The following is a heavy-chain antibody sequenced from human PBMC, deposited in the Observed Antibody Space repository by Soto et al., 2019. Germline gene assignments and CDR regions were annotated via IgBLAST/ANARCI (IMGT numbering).Heavy chain of an antibody. CDR1: GASVPGTKSY. CDR3: ARGWAGYCTPSTCPVLASPDE. D-gene: IGHD2-8*01. V-gene: IGHV4-61*01. CDR2: ISYSGAT. Sequence: LQESGPRLVKPSETLSLTCTVSGASVPGTKSYWTWIRQPPGKALEWITYISYSGATSYNPSLQSRATISVDTSKNQFSLQLTSVTAADTAVYYCARGWAGYCTPSTCPVLASPDEWGQGTLVIVSS. J-gene: IGHJ4*02.